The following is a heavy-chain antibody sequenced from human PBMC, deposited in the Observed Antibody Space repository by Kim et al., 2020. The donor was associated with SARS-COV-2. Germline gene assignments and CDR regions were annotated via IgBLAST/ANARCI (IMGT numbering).Heavy chain of an antibody. D-gene: IGHD2-21*02. CDR3: ARDGSDWSRDV. J-gene: IGHJ6*02. V-gene: IGHV3-21*01. CDR2: VSTGSVSL. Sequence: GGSLRLSCAASGFNFSPRGMTWLRQAPGKGLEWVSTVSTGSVSLFYADSVKGRFTISRDDATNSVYLQMNTLRADDTGVYYCARDGSDWSRDVWGRGTTVIVSS. CDR1: GFNFSPRG.